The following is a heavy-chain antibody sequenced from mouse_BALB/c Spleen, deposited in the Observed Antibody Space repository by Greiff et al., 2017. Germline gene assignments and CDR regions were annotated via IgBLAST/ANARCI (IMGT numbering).Heavy chain of an antibody. CDR3: VLLRSLYAMDY. CDR2: IRSKSNNYAT. CDR1: GFTFNTYA. V-gene: IGHV10-1*02. D-gene: IGHD1-1*01. J-gene: IGHJ4*01. Sequence: EVKLMESGGGLVQPKGSLKLSCAASGFTFNTYAMNWVRQAPGKGLEWVARIRSKSNNYATYYADSVKDRFTISRDDSQSMLYLQMNNLKTEDTAMYYCVLLRSLYAMDYWGQGTSVTVSS.